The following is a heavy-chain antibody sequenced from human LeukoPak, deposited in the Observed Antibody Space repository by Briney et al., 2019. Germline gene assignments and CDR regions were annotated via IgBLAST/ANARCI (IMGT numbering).Heavy chain of an antibody. CDR2: LYSEGGRT. V-gene: IGHV3-74*01. CDR1: GFIFRNDW. J-gene: IGHJ4*02. D-gene: IGHD6-6*01. CDR3: SRGLGQPVDS. Sequence: TGGSLRLSCVGSGFIFRNDWMHWVRQAPGKGLVWVSRLYSEGGRTYYADSVKGRFTISRDNAKNTLYLQMNSLTVEDTAVYYCSRGLGQPVDSWGQGTLVTVSS.